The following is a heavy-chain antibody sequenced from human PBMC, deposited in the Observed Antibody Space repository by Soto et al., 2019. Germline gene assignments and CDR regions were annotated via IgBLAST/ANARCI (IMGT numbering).Heavy chain of an antibody. CDR1: GGSISSYY. D-gene: IGHD3-22*01. J-gene: IGHJ6*02. Sequence: SETLSLTCTVSGGSISSYYWSWIRQSPGKGLEWIGYIYHSGSTYYNPSLKSRVTISVDTSKNQFSLKLSSVTAADTAVYYCAREGYSSGYYYYYGMDVWGQGTTVTVSS. CDR3: AREGYSSGYYYYYGMDV. V-gene: IGHV4-59*01. CDR2: IYHSGST.